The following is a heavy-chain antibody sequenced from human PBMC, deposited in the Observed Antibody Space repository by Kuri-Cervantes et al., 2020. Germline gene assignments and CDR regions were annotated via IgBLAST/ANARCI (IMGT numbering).Heavy chain of an antibody. D-gene: IGHD4-17*01. Sequence: GESLKISCAASGFTFTAYTMTWVRQAPGKGLEWVSSITDGAANAYYADSVRGRFTIPRDNPKSTVHLQMNNLRVEDTAVYYCAKLHGVASWGQGTLVTVSS. V-gene: IGHV3-23*01. CDR3: AKLHGVAS. CDR1: GFTFTAYT. J-gene: IGHJ4*02. CDR2: ITDGAANA.